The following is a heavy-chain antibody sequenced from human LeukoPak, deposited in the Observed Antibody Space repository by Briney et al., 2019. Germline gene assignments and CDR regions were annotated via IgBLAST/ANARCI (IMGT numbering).Heavy chain of an antibody. CDR1: GFTFSSYG. Sequence: GGSLRLSCAASGFTFSSYGMHWVRQAPGRGLEWVAFIRYDGSNKYYADSVKGRFTISRDNSKNTLYLQMNSLRAEDTAVYYCARGTLHYGSGSYYRRWGQGTLVTVSS. V-gene: IGHV3-30*02. CDR2: IRYDGSNK. D-gene: IGHD3-10*01. CDR3: ARGTLHYGSGSYYRR. J-gene: IGHJ4*02.